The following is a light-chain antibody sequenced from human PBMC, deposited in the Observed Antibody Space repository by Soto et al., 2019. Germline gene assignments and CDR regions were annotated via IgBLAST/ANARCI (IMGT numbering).Light chain of an antibody. V-gene: IGKV3-15*01. CDR1: QSVSSN. CDR3: QQYNNWPPLT. J-gene: IGKJ4*01. CDR2: GAS. Sequence: EIVMTQSPATLSVSPGERATLSCRASQSVSSNLAWYQQKPGQATGLLIYGASTRATGIPARFSGSGSGTEFTLTISSLQSEEFAVYYCQQYNNWPPLTFGGGTKVEI.